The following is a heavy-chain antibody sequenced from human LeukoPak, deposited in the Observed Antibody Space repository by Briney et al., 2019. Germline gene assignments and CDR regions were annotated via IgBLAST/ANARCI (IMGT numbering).Heavy chain of an antibody. Sequence: SETLSLTCAVYGGSFSGYFWSWIRQPPGKGLEWIGYIYHSGTPNYNPSLKGRVTMSVDTSKNQFSLKLGSVTAADTAVYYCARQGLCSGSSCYVLFDPWGQGTLVTVSS. D-gene: IGHD2-15*01. J-gene: IGHJ5*02. CDR3: ARQGLCSGSSCYVLFDP. CDR1: GGSFSGYF. CDR2: IYHSGTP. V-gene: IGHV4-59*08.